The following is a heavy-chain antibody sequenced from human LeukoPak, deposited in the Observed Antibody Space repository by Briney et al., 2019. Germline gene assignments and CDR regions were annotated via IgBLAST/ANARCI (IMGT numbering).Heavy chain of an antibody. CDR3: AKWKYSNSGIDDY. V-gene: IGHV3-23*01. CDR1: GFTFSSYA. D-gene: IGHD6-6*01. CDR2: ISGSGDNT. Sequence: GGSLRLSCAASGFTFSSYAMSWVRQVPGKGLEWVSVISGSGDNTYYADSVKGRFPISRDNSKNMLYLQMNSLRAEDTAVYYCAKWKYSNSGIDDYWGQGTLVTVSS. J-gene: IGHJ4*02.